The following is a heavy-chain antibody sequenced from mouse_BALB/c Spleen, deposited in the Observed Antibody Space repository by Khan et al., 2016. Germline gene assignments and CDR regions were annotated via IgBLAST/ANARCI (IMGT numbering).Heavy chain of an antibody. CDR2: INPNNGGT. V-gene: IGHV1-18*01. Sequence: VRLQQSGPELVKPGASVKIPCKASGYTFTDYNIDWVKQSHGKSLEWIGDINPNNGGTVYNQKFKGKATLTVDKSSSTAYMELRSLTSEDTAVYYCERKGYGNYGFAYWGQGTLVTVSA. D-gene: IGHD2-10*02. J-gene: IGHJ3*01. CDR3: ERKGYGNYGFAY. CDR1: GYTFTDYN.